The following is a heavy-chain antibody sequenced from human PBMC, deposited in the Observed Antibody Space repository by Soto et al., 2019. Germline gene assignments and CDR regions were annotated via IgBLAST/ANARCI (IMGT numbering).Heavy chain of an antibody. Sequence: ASVKVSCKASGYSFANHWIHWVRQAPGQGLEWMGVINPTSGYAVFAQKFQGRVTMTRDTSTSTVYMELISLRSEDTAIYYCARDHSGRGSGYSYWWFDPWGQGTLVTVS. J-gene: IGHJ5*02. CDR2: INPTSGYA. CDR3: ARDHSGRGSGYSYWWFDP. V-gene: IGHV1-46*01. D-gene: IGHD3-22*01. CDR1: GYSFANHW.